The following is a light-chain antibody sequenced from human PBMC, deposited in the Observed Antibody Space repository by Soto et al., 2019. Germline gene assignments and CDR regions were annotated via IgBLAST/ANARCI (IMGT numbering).Light chain of an antibody. J-gene: IGKJ5*01. Sequence: DIQMTQSPSSLSGSVGDRFTITCRASQSISSYLNWYQQKPGKAPKLLIYAASSLQSGVPSRFSGSGSGTDFTLTISSLQPEDFATYYCQQSYSTPRFGQGTRLEIK. V-gene: IGKV1-39*01. CDR3: QQSYSTPR. CDR2: AAS. CDR1: QSISSY.